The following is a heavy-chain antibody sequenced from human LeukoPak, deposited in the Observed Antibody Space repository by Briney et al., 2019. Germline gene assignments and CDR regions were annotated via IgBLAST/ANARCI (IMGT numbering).Heavy chain of an antibody. CDR3: ARDPLTYYYMDV. J-gene: IGHJ6*03. Sequence: GASVKVSCKASGYTFTSYYMHWVRQAPGQGLEWMGIINPSGGSTSYAQKFQGRVTMTRDMSTSTVYMELSSLRSGDTAVYYCARDPLTYYYMDVWGKGTAVTVSS. CDR1: GYTFTSYY. V-gene: IGHV1-46*01. CDR2: INPSGGST.